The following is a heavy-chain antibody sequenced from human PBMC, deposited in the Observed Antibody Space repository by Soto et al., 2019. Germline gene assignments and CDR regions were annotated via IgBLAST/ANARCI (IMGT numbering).Heavy chain of an antibody. CDR1: GYSFTSYW. CDR2: IYPGDSDT. V-gene: IGHV5-51*01. CDR3: ARGVVPAARSRHPHFDY. Sequence: GESLKISCKGSGYSFTSYWIGWVRQMPGKGLEWMGIIYPGDSDTRYSPSFPGQVTISADKSISTAYLQWSSLKASDTAMYYCARGVVPAARSRHPHFDYWGQGTLVTVS. J-gene: IGHJ4*02. D-gene: IGHD2-2*01.